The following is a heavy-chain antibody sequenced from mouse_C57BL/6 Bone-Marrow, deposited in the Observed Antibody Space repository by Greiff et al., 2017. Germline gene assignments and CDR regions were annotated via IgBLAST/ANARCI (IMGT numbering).Heavy chain of an antibody. Sequence: EVKVVESGGGLVKPGGSLKLSCAASGFTFSSYTMSWVRQTPEKRLEWVATISGGGGNTYYPDSVKGRFTISRDNAKNTLYLQMSSLRSEDTALYYCARDYYGSYYFDYWGQGTTLTVSS. J-gene: IGHJ2*01. V-gene: IGHV5-9*01. CDR1: GFTFSSYT. CDR2: ISGGGGNT. CDR3: ARDYYGSYYFDY. D-gene: IGHD1-1*01.